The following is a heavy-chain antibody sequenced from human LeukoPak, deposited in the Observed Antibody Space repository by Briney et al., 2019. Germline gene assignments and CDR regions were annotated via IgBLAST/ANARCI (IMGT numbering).Heavy chain of an antibody. V-gene: IGHV3-30-3*01. CDR2: ISYDGSNK. J-gene: IGHJ5*02. CDR1: GLTFSSYA. Sequence: GGALRLSCAASGLTFSSYAMHWVRQAPGKGLEWVAVISYDGSNKYYADSVKGRFTISRDNAKNTLYLQMNSLRAEDTAVYYCARVRVGNYHYGAWGPGTLVTVAT. CDR3: ARVRVGNYHYGA. D-gene: IGHD3-10*01.